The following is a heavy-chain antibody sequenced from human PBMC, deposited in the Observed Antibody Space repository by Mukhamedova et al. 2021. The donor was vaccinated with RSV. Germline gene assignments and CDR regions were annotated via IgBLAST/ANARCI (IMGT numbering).Heavy chain of an antibody. Sequence: VSGISWNSGSIGYVDSVKGRFTISRDNAKNSLYLQMNSLRAEDTALYYCSKTDSSGYYYEANAFDIWGQGTMVTVSS. D-gene: IGHD3-22*01. V-gene: IGHV3-9*01. CDR3: SKTDSSGYYYEANAFDI. CDR2: ISWNSGSI. J-gene: IGHJ3*02.